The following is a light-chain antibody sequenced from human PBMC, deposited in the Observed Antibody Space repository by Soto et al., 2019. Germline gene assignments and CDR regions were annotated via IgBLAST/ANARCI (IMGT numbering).Light chain of an antibody. CDR3: QQYGSSPMYS. Sequence: EIVLTQSPGTLSLSPGERATLSSRASQSVSSSYLAWYQQKPGQALRLLIYGASSRATGIPDRFSGSGSGTDFTLTISRQEPEDFAVYYCQQYGSSPMYSFGQGTKLEIK. J-gene: IGKJ2*01. CDR1: QSVSSSY. CDR2: GAS. V-gene: IGKV3-20*01.